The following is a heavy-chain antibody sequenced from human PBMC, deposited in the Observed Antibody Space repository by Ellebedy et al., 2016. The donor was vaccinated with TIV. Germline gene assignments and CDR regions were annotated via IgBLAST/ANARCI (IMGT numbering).Heavy chain of an antibody. CDR1: GFTFSDYA. Sequence: GGSLRLSCAASGFTFSDYAMHWVRQTPGKGLEYVSAISRYGDTTYYVDSVKGRFIISRDNSKNTLYLQMGSVRTEDMAVYYCARRAYDGFTNWYFDLWGRGTLVTVSS. CDR2: ISRYGDTT. CDR3: ARRAYDGFTNWYFDL. J-gene: IGHJ2*01. D-gene: IGHD3-10*01. V-gene: IGHV3-64*02.